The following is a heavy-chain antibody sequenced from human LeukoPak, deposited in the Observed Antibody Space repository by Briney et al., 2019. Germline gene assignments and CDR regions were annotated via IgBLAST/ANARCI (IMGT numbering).Heavy chain of an antibody. Sequence: GSVEVSCKASGYTFTGYYMHWVRQAPGLGPEWMGWINPNNGGTNYAHKFQGRVTMTRDTSISTAYMELSRLRSDDTAVYYCAREDYYDSSGYPVTWGQGTLVTVSS. D-gene: IGHD3-22*01. J-gene: IGHJ5*02. CDR3: AREDYYDSSGYPVT. V-gene: IGHV1-2*07. CDR2: INPNNGGT. CDR1: GYTFTGYY.